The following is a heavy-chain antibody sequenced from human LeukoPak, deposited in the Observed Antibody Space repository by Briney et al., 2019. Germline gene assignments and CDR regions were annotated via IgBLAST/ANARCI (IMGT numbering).Heavy chain of an antibody. CDR1: VYTFTAYG. Sequence: ASVKVSCKASVYTFTAYGITWVRQAPGQGLEWMGWSSAYNGDTNQAQKFQGRVTMTTDTSTSTAYMELRSLRSDDTAVYYCAGGNSGHNWFDPWGQGTPVTVSS. V-gene: IGHV1-18*01. D-gene: IGHD4-23*01. CDR3: AGGNSGHNWFDP. J-gene: IGHJ5*02. CDR2: SSAYNGDT.